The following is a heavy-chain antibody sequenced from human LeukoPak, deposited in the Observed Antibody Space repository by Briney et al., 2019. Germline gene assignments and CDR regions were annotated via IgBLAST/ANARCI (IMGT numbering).Heavy chain of an antibody. CDR3: ASLDIVVVPAAIPRDY. CDR1: GFIFEDYG. V-gene: IGHV3-20*04. D-gene: IGHD2-2*02. Sequence: GGSLRLSCAPSGFIFEDYGMHWVRQAPGKGLEWVSGINWNGGSTGYADSVKGRFTISRDNAKNSLYLQMNSLRAEDTAVYYCASLDIVVVPAAIPRDYWGQGTLVTVSS. CDR2: INWNGGST. J-gene: IGHJ4*02.